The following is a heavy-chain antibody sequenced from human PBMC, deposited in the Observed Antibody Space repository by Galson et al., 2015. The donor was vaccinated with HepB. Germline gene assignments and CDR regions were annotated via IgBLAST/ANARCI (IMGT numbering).Heavy chain of an antibody. J-gene: IGHJ6*03. D-gene: IGHD2-2*01. CDR2: ISYDVSDK. CDR3: AKDSSSTGGYYMDV. V-gene: IGHV3-30*18. CDR1: GFTFRDYG. Sequence: SLRLSCAASGFTFRDYGMNWVRQAPDKGLEWVAVISYDVSDKYYADSVKGRFTISRDNSKNTLYLQMNSLRADDTAVYYCAKDSSSTGGYYMDVWGKGTTVTVSS.